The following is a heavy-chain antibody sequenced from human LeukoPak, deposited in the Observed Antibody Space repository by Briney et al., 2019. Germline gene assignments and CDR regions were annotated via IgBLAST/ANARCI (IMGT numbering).Heavy chain of an antibody. V-gene: IGHV3-21*01. D-gene: IGHD3-16*01. CDR2: ISSSSSYI. CDR1: GFTFSSYS. J-gene: IGHJ6*02. Sequence: GGSLRLSCAASGFTFSSYSMNWVRQAPGKGLEWVSSISSSSSYIYYADSVKGRFTISRDNAKNSPYLQMNSLRAEDTAVYYCARDWGYYYYYGMDVWGQGTTVTVSS. CDR3: ARDWGYYYYYGMDV.